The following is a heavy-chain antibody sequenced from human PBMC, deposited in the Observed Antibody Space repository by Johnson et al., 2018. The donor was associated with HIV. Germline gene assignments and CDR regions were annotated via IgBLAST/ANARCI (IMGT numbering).Heavy chain of an antibody. Sequence: QVQLVESGGGLVQPGGSLRLSCAASGFTFSDYYMSWIRQAPGKGMEWVSYISSSGSTIYYADSVKGRFTISRDNAKNSLYLQMNSLRAEDTAVYYCARVIYFDWLDAFDIWGQGTMVTVSS. V-gene: IGHV3-11*04. CDR1: GFTFSDYY. CDR3: ARVIYFDWLDAFDI. D-gene: IGHD3-9*01. J-gene: IGHJ3*02. CDR2: ISSSGSTI.